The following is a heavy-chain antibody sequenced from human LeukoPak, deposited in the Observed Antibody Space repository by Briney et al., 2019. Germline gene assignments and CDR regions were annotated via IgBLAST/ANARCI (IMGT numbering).Heavy chain of an antibody. Sequence: SETLSLTCTVSGGSISSYYWSWIRQPPGKGLEWIGYIYYSGSTYYNPSLKSRVTISVDTSKNQFSLKLSSVTAADTAVYYCARDVAARPGFRTWFDPWGQGTLVTVSS. D-gene: IGHD6-6*01. CDR2: IYYSGST. J-gene: IGHJ5*02. V-gene: IGHV4-59*12. CDR1: GGSISSYY. CDR3: ARDVAARPGFRTWFDP.